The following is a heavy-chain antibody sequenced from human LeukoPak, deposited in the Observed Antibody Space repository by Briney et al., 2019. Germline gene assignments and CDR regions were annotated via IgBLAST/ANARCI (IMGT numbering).Heavy chain of an antibody. CDR1: GYTFTSYW. V-gene: IGHV5-51*01. J-gene: IGHJ4*02. D-gene: IGHD6-13*01. Sequence: GESLKISCQGSGYTFTSYWIGWVRQMPGKGLEWMGIIYPGDSDTRYSQSFQGQVTMSADKSISTAYLQWSRLKASDTAMYYCARRDSSSYYYWGQGTLVTVSS. CDR3: ARRDSSSYYY. CDR2: IYPGDSDT.